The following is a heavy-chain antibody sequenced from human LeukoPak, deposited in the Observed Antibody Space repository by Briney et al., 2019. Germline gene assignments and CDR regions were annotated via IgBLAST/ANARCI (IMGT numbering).Heavy chain of an antibody. CDR3: ASITMVRGVILFYYFDY. J-gene: IGHJ4*02. Sequence: SVKVSCKASGGTFSSDAISWVRQAPGQGLEWMGRIIPILGIANYAQKFQGRVTITADKSTSTAYMELSSLRSEDTAVYYCASITMVRGVILFYYFDYRGQGTLVTVSS. V-gene: IGHV1-69*04. CDR2: IIPILGIA. CDR1: GGTFSSDA. D-gene: IGHD3-10*01.